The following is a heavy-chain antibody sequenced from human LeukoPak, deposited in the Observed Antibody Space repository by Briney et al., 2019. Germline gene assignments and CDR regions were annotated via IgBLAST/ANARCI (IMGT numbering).Heavy chain of an antibody. V-gene: IGHV1-2*02. CDR2: INPNSGGT. J-gene: IGHJ6*02. CDR3: ARAGRIVYCSGGSCYSGNYYYGMDV. Sequence: ASVKVSCKASGYAFTGYYMHWVRQAPGQGLEWMGWINPNSGGTNYAQKFQGRVTMTRDTSISTAYMELSRLRSDDTAVYYCARAGRIVYCSGGSCYSGNYYYGMDVWGQGTTVTVSS. CDR1: GYAFTGYY. D-gene: IGHD2-15*01.